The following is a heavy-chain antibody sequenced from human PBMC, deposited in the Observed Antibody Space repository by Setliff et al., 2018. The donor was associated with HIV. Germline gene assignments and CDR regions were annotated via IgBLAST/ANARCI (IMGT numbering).Heavy chain of an antibody. CDR3: ARDEGSSAISWYFDL. V-gene: IGHV1-2*02. CDR2: INPNSGGT. J-gene: IGHJ2*01. CDR1: GYTFTGYY. D-gene: IGHD2-21*02. Sequence: ASVKVSCKASGYTFTGYYMHWVRQAPGQGLEWMGWINPNSGGTNYAQKLQGRVTMTTDTSTSTAYMELRSLRSDDTAVYYCARDEGSSAISWYFDLWGRGTLVTVSS.